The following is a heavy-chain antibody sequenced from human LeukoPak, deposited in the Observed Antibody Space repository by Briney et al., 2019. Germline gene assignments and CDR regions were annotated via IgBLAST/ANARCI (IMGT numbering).Heavy chain of an antibody. CDR1: GGSISIGGYY. J-gene: IGHJ4*02. CDR2: IYYSGRT. V-gene: IGHV4-31*03. CDR3: AYYDILTGYLDY. Sequence: SETLSLTCTVAGGSISIGGYYWSWIRRQPGTGLGWLGYIYYSGRTYYNPSLKSRVSISVDTSKNQFSLKLSSVTAADTAVYYCAYYDILTGYLDYWGQGTLVTVSS. D-gene: IGHD3-9*01.